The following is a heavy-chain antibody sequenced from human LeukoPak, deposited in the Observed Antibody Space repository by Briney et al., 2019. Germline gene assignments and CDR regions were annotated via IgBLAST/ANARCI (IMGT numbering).Heavy chain of an antibody. CDR1: GFTFSDYY. CDR2: IRYDGSNK. CDR3: AKGVSFVDY. Sequence: GGSLRLSCAVSGFTFSDYYMSWIRQAPGKGLEWVAFIRYDGSNKYYADSVKGRFTISRDNSKNTLYLQMNSLRAEDTAVYYCAKGVSFVDYWGQGTLVTVSS. J-gene: IGHJ4*02. V-gene: IGHV3-30*02. D-gene: IGHD3-16*02.